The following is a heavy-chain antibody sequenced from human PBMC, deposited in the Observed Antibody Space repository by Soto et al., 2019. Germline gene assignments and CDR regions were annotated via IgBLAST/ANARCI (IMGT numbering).Heavy chain of an antibody. CDR2: IDPSDSYT. V-gene: IGHV5-10-1*04. CDR3: ARRGIQVIAV. J-gene: IGHJ6*02. Sequence: GKGSGRGCAYYWMGWVRQITGKGLDWMGRIDPSDSYTNCSPSFQGQVNISADKSISTAYLQWSSLKASYTAMYYWARRGIQVIAVWGQGTTVPV. CDR1: GRGCAYYW. D-gene: IGHD5-18*01.